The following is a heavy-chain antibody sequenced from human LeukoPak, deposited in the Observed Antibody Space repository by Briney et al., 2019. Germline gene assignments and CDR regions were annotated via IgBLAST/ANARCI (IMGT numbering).Heavy chain of an antibody. CDR1: GFTFSSYG. V-gene: IGHV3-30*02. Sequence: GGSLRLYCAASGFTFSSYGMHWLRQAPGKGLEWVAFIRYDGSNKYYADSVKGRFTISRDNSKNTLYLQMNSLRAEDTAVYYCCSGYYFDYWGQGTLVTVSS. CDR3: CSGYYFDY. J-gene: IGHJ4*02. CDR2: IRYDGSNK. D-gene: IGHD3-10*02.